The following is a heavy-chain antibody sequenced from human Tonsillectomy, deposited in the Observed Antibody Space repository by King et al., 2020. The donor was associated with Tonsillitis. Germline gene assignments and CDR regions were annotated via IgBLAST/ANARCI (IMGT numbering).Heavy chain of an antibody. CDR2: IYYSGST. Sequence: QLQESGPGLVKPSETLSLTCTVSGGSISSSSYYWGWIRQPPGKGLEWIGSIYYSGSTYYNPSLKSRVTISVDTSKNQFSLKLSPVTAADTAVYYCARVSYDFWSDNNWFDPWGQGTLVTVSS. D-gene: IGHD3-3*01. CDR3: ARVSYDFWSDNNWFDP. V-gene: IGHV4-39*07. J-gene: IGHJ5*02. CDR1: GGSISSSSYY.